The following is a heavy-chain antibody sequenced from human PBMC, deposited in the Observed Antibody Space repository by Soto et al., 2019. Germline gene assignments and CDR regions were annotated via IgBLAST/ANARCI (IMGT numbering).Heavy chain of an antibody. Sequence: XESLRLSCAASGFTFSSYGMTWVRQAPGKGLEWVSFSSATGSGRYYADSVKGRFTISRDNSKNTLYLQMRSLRADDTAVYYCAKDRRAGGNYGFYSDFWGQGALVTVSS. V-gene: IGHV3-23*01. CDR3: AKDRRAGGNYGFYSDF. J-gene: IGHJ4*02. CDR2: SSATGSGR. CDR1: GFTFSSYG. D-gene: IGHD1-7*01.